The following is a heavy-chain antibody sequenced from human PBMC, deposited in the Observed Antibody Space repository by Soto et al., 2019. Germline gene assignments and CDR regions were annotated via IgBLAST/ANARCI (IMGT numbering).Heavy chain of an antibody. J-gene: IGHJ4*02. CDR2: IYYSGST. CDR1: RGSISSSSYY. V-gene: IGHV4-39*01. D-gene: IGHD6-13*01. CDR3: ARLRLGSSWYYFDY. Sequence: SETLSLTCTVSRGSISSSSYYWGWIRQPPGRGLEWIGSIYYSGSTYYNPSLKSRVTISVDTSKNQFSLKLSSVTAADTAVYYCARLRLGSSWYYFDYWGQGTLVTVSS.